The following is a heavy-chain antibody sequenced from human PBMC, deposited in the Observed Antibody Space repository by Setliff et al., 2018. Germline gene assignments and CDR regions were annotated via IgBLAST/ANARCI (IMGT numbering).Heavy chain of an antibody. CDR3: ANYSSGNLDY. CDR2: LYYTGST. CDR1: GASISTNSYY. J-gene: IGHJ4*02. V-gene: IGHV4-39*01. D-gene: IGHD6-19*01. Sequence: SETLSLTCTVSGASISTNSYYWGWIRQPPGKGLEWIGTLYYTGSTYYNPSLKSRVAISVDTSKNQFSLKVNSVTAADTAVYYCANYSSGNLDYWGQGTLVTVSS.